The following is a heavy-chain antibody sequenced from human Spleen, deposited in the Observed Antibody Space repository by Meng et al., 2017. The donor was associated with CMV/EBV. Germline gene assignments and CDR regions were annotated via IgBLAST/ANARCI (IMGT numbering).Heavy chain of an antibody. V-gene: IGHV1-2*02. CDR3: ALLATVNPSHFDY. J-gene: IGHJ4*02. CDR2: INPNIGVT. D-gene: IGHD4-17*01. CDR1: GYTFTGYY. Sequence: KTSGYTFTGYYIHWVRQAPGQGLEWMGWINPNIGVTNYAEKFQGRVTVTRDTSISTAYMELTRLRSDDTAVYYCALLATVNPSHFDYWGQGTLVTVSS.